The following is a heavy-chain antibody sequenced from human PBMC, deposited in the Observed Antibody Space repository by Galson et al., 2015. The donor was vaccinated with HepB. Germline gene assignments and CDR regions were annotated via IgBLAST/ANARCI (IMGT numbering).Heavy chain of an antibody. CDR2: IIPIFGTA. Sequence: SVKVSCKASGGTFSSYAISWVRQAPGQGLEWMGGIIPIFGTANYAQKFQGRVTITADKSTSTAYMELSSLRSEDTAVYYCAIPGPSPSLYYYYGMDVWGQGTTVTVSS. D-gene: IGHD1-14*01. V-gene: IGHV1-69*06. CDR3: AIPGPSPSLYYYYGMDV. CDR1: GGTFSSYA. J-gene: IGHJ6*02.